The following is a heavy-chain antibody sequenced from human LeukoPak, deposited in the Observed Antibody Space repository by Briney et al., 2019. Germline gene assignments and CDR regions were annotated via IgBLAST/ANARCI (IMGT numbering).Heavy chain of an antibody. CDR2: ISSSGSTI. J-gene: IGHJ4*02. Sequence: GGSLRLSCAASGFTFSDYYMSWIRQAPGKGLEWVSYISSSGSTIYYADSVKGRFTISRDNAKNSLYLQMNSLRAEDTAVYYCAKDTDTAMATSMWYWGQGTLVTVSS. CDR3: AKDTDTAMATSMWY. D-gene: IGHD5-18*01. CDR1: GFTFSDYY. V-gene: IGHV3-11*01.